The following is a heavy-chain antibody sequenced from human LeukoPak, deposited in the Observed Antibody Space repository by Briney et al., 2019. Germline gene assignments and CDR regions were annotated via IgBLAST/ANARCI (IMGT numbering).Heavy chain of an antibody. CDR2: INHSGST. CDR3: ARGMDALDI. Sequence: PSETLSLTCAVYGGSFSGYYWSWIRQPPGKGLEWIGEINHSGSTNYNPSLKSRVTISVDTSKNQFSLELSSVTAADTAVYYCARGMDALDIWGQGTMVTVSS. J-gene: IGHJ3*02. CDR1: GGSFSGYY. D-gene: IGHD3/OR15-3a*01. V-gene: IGHV4-34*01.